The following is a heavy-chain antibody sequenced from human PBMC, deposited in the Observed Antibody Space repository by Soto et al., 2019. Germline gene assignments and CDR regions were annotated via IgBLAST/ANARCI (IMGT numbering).Heavy chain of an antibody. Sequence: QLVQSGAEVKKPDSSVKVSCKASESIFTKSGVTWVRQAPGQGLEWMGGMNPTVGTTHYAQRFQGRLTIYVEESRTTVNMGLSNLTPDETAVYYCARLRSDCGGGTCSGSFWGQGTLVTVSS. J-gene: IGHJ4*02. CDR3: ARLRSDCGGGTCSGSF. CDR1: ESIFTKSG. D-gene: IGHD2-15*01. CDR2: MNPTVGTT. V-gene: IGHV1-69*01.